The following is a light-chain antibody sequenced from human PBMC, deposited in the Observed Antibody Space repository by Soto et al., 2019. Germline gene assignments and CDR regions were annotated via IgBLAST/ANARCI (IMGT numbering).Light chain of an antibody. CDR1: QSVSKTY. CDR2: GVS. CDR3: EQYCTLPWT. V-gene: IGKV3-20*01. Sequence: EIVLTQSPGTLSLSPGERATLSCRASQSVSKTYLACYQPQPGQAPRRLMFGVSSRASGIPDRFSGSGSKTDFTLTISRLEPGDSAVYYCEQYCTLPWTFGHGTKVEIK. J-gene: IGKJ1*01.